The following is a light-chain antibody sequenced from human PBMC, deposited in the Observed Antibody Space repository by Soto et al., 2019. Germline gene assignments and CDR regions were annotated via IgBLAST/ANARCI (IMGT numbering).Light chain of an antibody. J-gene: IGKJ1*01. V-gene: IGKV1-5*01. CDR1: QTISSW. CDR3: QQYNSYPWT. Sequence: DIQMTQSPSTLSGSVGVRVTITCRASQTISSWLAWYQQKPGKAPKLLIYDASSLESGVPPRFSGSESGTEFTLTITSLQPDDFATYYCQQYNSYPWTFGQGTKVDIK. CDR2: DAS.